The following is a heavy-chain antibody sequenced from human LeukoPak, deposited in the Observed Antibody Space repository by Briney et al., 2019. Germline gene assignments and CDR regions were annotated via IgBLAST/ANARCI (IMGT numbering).Heavy chain of an antibody. J-gene: IGHJ4*02. CDR1: GFTFGDYT. V-gene: IGHV3-49*04. Sequence: GRSLRLTCTASGFTFGDYTMNWVRQAPGKGLEWVGFIRSKAYGGTTEYAASVKGRFNISRDDSKSIAYLQMNSLKTEETAVYYCTPCRSSGGSCYSDYWGQGALVTVSS. CDR2: IRSKAYGGTT. D-gene: IGHD2-15*01. CDR3: TPCRSSGGSCYSDY.